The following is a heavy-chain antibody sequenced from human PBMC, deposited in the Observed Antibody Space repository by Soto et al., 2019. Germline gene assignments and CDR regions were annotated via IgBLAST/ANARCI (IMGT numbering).Heavy chain of an antibody. Sequence: PGGSLRLSCAASGFTFSTYGMHWVRQAPGKGLEWVAVISYDGSKEDYADSVKGRFTISRDNSKYTLYLQTNSLRAEDTAVYYCAKSYNDSSGSYWIDQWGHGTLVTVSS. J-gene: IGHJ5*02. CDR3: AKSYNDSSGSYWIDQ. V-gene: IGHV3-30*18. CDR1: GFTFSTYG. CDR2: ISYDGSKE. D-gene: IGHD3-22*01.